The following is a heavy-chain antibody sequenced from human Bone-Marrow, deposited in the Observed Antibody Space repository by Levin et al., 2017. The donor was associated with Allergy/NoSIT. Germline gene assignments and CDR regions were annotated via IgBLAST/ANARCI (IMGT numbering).Heavy chain of an antibody. Sequence: KISCKASGGTFSSYAISWVRQAPGQGLEWMGGIIPIFGTANYAQKFQGRVTITADESTSTAYMELSSLRSEDTAVYYCARDHGTVMSGGFDPWGQGTLVTVSS. CDR2: IIPIFGTA. CDR3: ARDHGTVMSGGFDP. J-gene: IGHJ5*02. D-gene: IGHD4-17*01. V-gene: IGHV1-69*01. CDR1: GGTFSSYA.